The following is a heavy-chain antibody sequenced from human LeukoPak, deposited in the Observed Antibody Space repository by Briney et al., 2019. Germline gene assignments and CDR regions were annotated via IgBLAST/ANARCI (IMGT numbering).Heavy chain of an antibody. J-gene: IGHJ4*02. Sequence: GASVMVSCKASGYTFTNYGISWVRQAPGQGREWMAWISANNGETRYAQNFQGRVTMTTDTSTSTAYMELRSLRSDDTAVYYCARVPPSAHQMLSSEYWGQGTQVTVSS. CDR1: GYTFTNYG. CDR3: ARVPPSAHQMLSSEY. CDR2: ISANNGET. V-gene: IGHV1-18*04. D-gene: IGHD2-2*01.